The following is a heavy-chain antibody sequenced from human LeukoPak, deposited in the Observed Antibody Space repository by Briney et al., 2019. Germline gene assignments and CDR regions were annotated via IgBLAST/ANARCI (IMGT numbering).Heavy chain of an antibody. Sequence: GGSLRLSCAASGFTFSTYAMHWVRQAPGKGLEWVAATSFDGINKYYSDSVKGRFTISRDNSKNTLYLQMNSLRSEDTTVYYCAEDRKREICEEAFDVWGQGTVVTVSS. CDR2: TSFDGINK. D-gene: IGHD5-24*01. J-gene: IGHJ3*01. V-gene: IGHV3-30-3*01. CDR3: AEDRKREICEEAFDV. CDR1: GFTFSTYA.